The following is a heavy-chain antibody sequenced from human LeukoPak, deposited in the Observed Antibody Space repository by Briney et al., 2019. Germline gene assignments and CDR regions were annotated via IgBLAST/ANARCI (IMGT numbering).Heavy chain of an antibody. D-gene: IGHD3-10*01. CDR1: GFTFSSYA. Sequence: GSLRLSCAGSGFTFSSYAMSWVRQAPGKGLEWVSGISSGGGSTYYADSVKGRFTISRDNSKNTLDLEMNSLRAEDTAVYYCAKDVGGYYFTYWSGCFDHWGQGTLVTVSS. CDR3: AKDVGGYYFTYWSGCFDH. CDR2: ISSGGGST. V-gene: IGHV3-23*01. J-gene: IGHJ4*02.